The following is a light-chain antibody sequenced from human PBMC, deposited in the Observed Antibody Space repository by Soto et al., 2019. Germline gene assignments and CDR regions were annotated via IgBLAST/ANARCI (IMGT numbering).Light chain of an antibody. CDR2: GAS. Sequence: EILLTQSPGTRSLSPGERATLSCRASQSVSRSDLAWYQQKPGQAPRLLIYGASSRATGIPDRFSGSGSGTDFTLTISRMEPEDFAVYYCQQFSSTPSWTFGQGTKVDIK. V-gene: IGKV3-20*01. CDR3: QQFSSTPSWT. J-gene: IGKJ1*01. CDR1: QSVSRSD.